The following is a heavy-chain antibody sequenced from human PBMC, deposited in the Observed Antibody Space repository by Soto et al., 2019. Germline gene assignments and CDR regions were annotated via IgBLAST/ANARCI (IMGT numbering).Heavy chain of an antibody. CDR1: LGSISSGGYY. V-gene: IGHV4-31*03. CDR2: IYYSGST. Sequence: QVQLQESGPGLVKPSQTLSLTCTVSLGSISSGGYYWSWIRQHPGKGLEWIGYIYYSGSTYYNPSLKRRVTISVDTSKKQFSMKLSSVTAADTAVYFWARGGWGVFDYWGQGTLVTVSS. J-gene: IGHJ4*02. CDR3: ARGGWGVFDY. D-gene: IGHD3-10*01.